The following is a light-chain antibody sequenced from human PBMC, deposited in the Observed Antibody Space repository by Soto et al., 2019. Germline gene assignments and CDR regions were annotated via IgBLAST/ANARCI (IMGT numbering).Light chain of an antibody. CDR1: QSVSSSY. CDR2: GAS. CDR3: QQYGRSPGT. V-gene: IGKV3-20*01. Sequence: EIVLTQSPGTLSLSPGERATLSCRASQSVSSSYLAWYQQKPGQAPRLLIYGASSRATGIPDRFSGSGSGTDFSLTISGLEPEDFAVYYCQQYGRSPGTFGQGTKVEIK. J-gene: IGKJ1*01.